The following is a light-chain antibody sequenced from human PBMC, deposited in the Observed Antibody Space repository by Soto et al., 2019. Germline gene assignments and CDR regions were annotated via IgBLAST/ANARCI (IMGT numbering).Light chain of an antibody. J-gene: IGKJ4*01. CDR3: QQYDDWLRLT. Sequence: EIVIAQSPATLSVSPGERATPSCRASQSVNIYLAWYQQKPGQAPRLLIFGASYRATGIPARFSGSGSGTEFNLTISSLQSEDFAVYFCQQYDDWLRLTFGGGTKVDIK. CDR2: GAS. CDR1: QSVNIY. V-gene: IGKV3D-15*01.